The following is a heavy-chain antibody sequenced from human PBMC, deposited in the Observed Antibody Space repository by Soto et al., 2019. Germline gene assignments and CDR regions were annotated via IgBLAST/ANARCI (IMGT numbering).Heavy chain of an antibody. D-gene: IGHD1-7*01. CDR3: AKDITGTTSYYFDY. V-gene: IGHV3-23*01. J-gene: IGHJ4*02. CDR2: ISGSGGST. Sequence: GSLRLSCAASGXTFSSYAMSWVRQAPGKGLEWVSSISGSGGSTYYADSVKGRFTISRDNSNNTLYLQMNSLRAEDTAVYYCAKDITGTTSYYFDYWGQGTLVTVPS. CDR1: GXTFSSYA.